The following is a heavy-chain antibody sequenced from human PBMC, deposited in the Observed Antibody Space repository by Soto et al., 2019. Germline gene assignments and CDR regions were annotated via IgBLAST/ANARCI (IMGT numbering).Heavy chain of an antibody. V-gene: IGHV4-59*01. J-gene: IGHJ3*02. Sequence: SETLALTCTVSGGSISSYYWSWIRQPPGKGLEWIGYIYYSGSTNYNPSLKSRVTISVDTSKNQFSLKLRSVTAADTAVYYCARYTYYYDSSGYDAFDIWGQGTMVTVS. CDR1: GGSISSYY. D-gene: IGHD3-22*01. CDR2: IYYSGST. CDR3: ARYTYYYDSSGYDAFDI.